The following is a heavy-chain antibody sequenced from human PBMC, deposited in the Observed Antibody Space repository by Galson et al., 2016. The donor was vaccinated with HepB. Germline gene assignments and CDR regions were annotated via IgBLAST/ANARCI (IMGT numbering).Heavy chain of an antibody. Sequence: QSGAEVKEPGESLRISCQGSGYRLTDYWITWVRQVPGKGLQWMGRLDPDDSYTNYSPSFHVHVTITVDKSINTAYRQWSTLKASDTAIYYCARALEYGSRNYYDYYAMDVWGPGTTVIVSS. CDR1: GYRLTDYW. D-gene: IGHD4-17*01. V-gene: IGHV5-10-1*01. CDR3: ARALEYGSRNYYDYYAMDV. CDR2: LDPDDSYT. J-gene: IGHJ6*02.